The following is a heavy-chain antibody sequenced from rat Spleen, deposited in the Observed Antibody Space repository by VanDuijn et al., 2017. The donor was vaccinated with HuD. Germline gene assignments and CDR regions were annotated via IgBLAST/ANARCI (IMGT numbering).Heavy chain of an antibody. CDR2: ITDSGGSS. D-gene: IGHD1-12*01. CDR3: TREYYWHFDF. Sequence: EVQLVESGGGLIQPGRSLKLSCAASGFTFSKYYMAWVRQAPTKGLEWVASITDSGGSSYYRDSVKGRFTISRDNGKSTLYLQMDSLRSEDTATYYCTREYYWHFDFWGPGTMVTVSS. J-gene: IGHJ1*01. V-gene: IGHV5S23*01. CDR1: GFTFSKYY.